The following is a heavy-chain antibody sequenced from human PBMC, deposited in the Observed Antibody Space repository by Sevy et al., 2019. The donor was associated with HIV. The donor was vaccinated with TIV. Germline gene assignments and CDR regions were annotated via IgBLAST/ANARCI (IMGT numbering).Heavy chain of an antibody. D-gene: IGHD7-27*01. V-gene: IGHV1-2*02. CDR2: IDPISGGT. Sequence: ASVKVSCKASGYTFTGHYLHWVRQAPGQGLEWMGWIDPISGGTKHAQNFKGRVTMARDTSISTAYMELSSLRFDDTAMYYCVRIRFQTGAFDSWGQGTLVTFS. CDR1: GYTFTGHY. CDR3: VRIRFQTGAFDS. J-gene: IGHJ4*02.